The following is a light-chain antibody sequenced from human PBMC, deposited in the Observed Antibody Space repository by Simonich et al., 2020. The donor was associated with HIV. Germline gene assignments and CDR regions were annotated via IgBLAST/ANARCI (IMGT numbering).Light chain of an antibody. V-gene: IGKV3-15*01. J-gene: IGKJ2*01. CDR2: DAS. CDR3: QQYNNWPPYT. CDR1: QSVTSN. Sequence: IVMTQSPATLSVSPGERATLSCRASQSVTSNLAWYQQKPGQAPRLLIYDASTRATGIPARCSGSGSGTEFTLTISSMQSEDCAVYYCQQYNNWPPYTFGQGTKLEIK.